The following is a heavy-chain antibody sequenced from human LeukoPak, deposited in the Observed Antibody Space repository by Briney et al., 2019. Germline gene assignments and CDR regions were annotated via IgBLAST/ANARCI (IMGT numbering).Heavy chain of an antibody. Sequence: GGSLRLSCAASGFTFSDYYMSWIRQAPGKGLEWVSYISSICISLYYAASFNARFTISRDNPKNSLYLQMNSLRAEDTAVYYCARVTVLLWFGDYNWFDPWGQGTLVTASS. J-gene: IGHJ5*02. D-gene: IGHD3-10*01. CDR1: GFTFSDYY. CDR2: ISSICISL. CDR3: ARVTVLLWFGDYNWFDP. V-gene: IGHV3-11*04.